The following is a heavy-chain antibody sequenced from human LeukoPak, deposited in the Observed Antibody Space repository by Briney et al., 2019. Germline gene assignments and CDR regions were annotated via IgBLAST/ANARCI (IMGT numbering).Heavy chain of an antibody. Sequence: GASVKVSCKVSGYTLTELSMHWVRQAPGKGLEWMGGFDPEDGETIYAQKFQGRVTVTEDTSTDTAYMKLSSLRSEDTAVYYCATGRQWLLSYAFDIWGQGTMVTVSS. CDR2: FDPEDGET. V-gene: IGHV1-24*01. CDR3: ATGRQWLLSYAFDI. CDR1: GYTLTELS. J-gene: IGHJ3*02. D-gene: IGHD3-3*01.